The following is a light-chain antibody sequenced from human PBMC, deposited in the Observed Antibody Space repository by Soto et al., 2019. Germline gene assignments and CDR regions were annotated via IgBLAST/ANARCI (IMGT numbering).Light chain of an antibody. CDR2: GAS. Sequence: EIVLTQSPGTLSFAPWEVSTLSCRASQSVNSDSLAWYQQKPGQAPRLLIYGASSRATGIPDRFSGSGSGTDFTLTISRLEPEDFAVYYCQQYGRTFGGGTKVDIK. J-gene: IGKJ4*01. CDR1: QSVNSDS. V-gene: IGKV3-20*01. CDR3: QQYGRT.